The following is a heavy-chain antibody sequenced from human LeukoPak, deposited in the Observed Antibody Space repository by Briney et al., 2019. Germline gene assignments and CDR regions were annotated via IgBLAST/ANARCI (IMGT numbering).Heavy chain of an antibody. J-gene: IGHJ4*02. CDR2: ISGSGIGT. D-gene: IGHD6-19*01. V-gene: IGHV3-23*01. Sequence: GGSLRLSCAASGFTFSTYAMTWVRQAPGKGLEWVSGISGSGIGTFYADSVKGRFTISRDNSKNTLYLQMNSLRAEDTAVYYCAKDGGQWLGAKFDCWGQGTLVTVSS. CDR1: GFTFSTYA. CDR3: AKDGGQWLGAKFDC.